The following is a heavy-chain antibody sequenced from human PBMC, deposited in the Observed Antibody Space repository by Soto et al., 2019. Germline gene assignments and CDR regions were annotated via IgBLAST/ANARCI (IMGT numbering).Heavy chain of an antibody. D-gene: IGHD5-18*01. J-gene: IGHJ4*02. V-gene: IGHV4-39*01. CDR1: VASISSTSCK. Sequence: SKTRCLHCTVTVASISSTSCKFGWIRQPPGKGLEWIGSIYYSGSTYYNPSLKSRVTISVDTSKNQSSLKLSSVTAADTAVYYCARLWIQLWLQDYWGQGTLVS. CDR2: IYYSGST. CDR3: ARLWIQLWLQDY.